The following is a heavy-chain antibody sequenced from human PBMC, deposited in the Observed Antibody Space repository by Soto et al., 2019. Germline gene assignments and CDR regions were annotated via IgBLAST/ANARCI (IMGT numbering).Heavy chain of an antibody. CDR3: ARDCNWFRFFDY. V-gene: IGHV1-46*01. CDR2: INPSGGST. CDR1: GYTFTSYC. D-gene: IGHD2-15*01. Sequence: ASVKVSCKASGYTFTSYCMHWVRQAPGQGLEWMGIINPSGGSTSYAQKFQGRVTMTRDTSTSTVYMELSSLRSEDTAVYYCARDCNWFRFFDYWGQGTLVTVSS. J-gene: IGHJ4*02.